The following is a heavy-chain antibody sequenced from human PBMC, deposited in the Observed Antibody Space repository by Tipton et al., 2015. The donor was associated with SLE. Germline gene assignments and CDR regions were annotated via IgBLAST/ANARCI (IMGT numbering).Heavy chain of an antibody. D-gene: IGHD1-26*01. Sequence: SLRLSCAASGITVSDNYMNWVRQAPGKGLEWVSVSYSGGTTYYADSARGRFTISRDNSQNTVFLQMNSLTTDDTAVYYCARDLESSAFDPWGQGTLVTVSS. J-gene: IGHJ5*02. CDR3: ARDLESSAFDP. CDR2: SYSGGTT. V-gene: IGHV3-66*02. CDR1: GITVSDNY.